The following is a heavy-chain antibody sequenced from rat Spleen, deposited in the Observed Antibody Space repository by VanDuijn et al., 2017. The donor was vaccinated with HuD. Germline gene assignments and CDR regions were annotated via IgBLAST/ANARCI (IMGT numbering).Heavy chain of an antibody. D-gene: IGHD1-9*01. Sequence: EVQLVDSGGGLVQPGRSLKLSCAASGFTFSDYYMAWVRQAPTKGLEWVASLSYDGGSTYYRDSVKGRFTISRDNAKSTLYLQMNSLRSEDTATYYCAREYYGYNSFDYWGQGVMVTVSS. V-gene: IGHV5-20*01. CDR3: AREYYGYNSFDY. J-gene: IGHJ2*01. CDR1: GFTFSDYY. CDR2: LSYDGGST.